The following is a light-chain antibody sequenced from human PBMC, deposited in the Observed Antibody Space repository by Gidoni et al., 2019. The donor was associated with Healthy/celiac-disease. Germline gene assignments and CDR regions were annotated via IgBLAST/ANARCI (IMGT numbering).Light chain of an antibody. CDR1: QSVLYSSNNKNY. Sequence: DIVMTQSPASLAVSLGERATINCKSSQSVLYSSNNKNYLAWYQQKPGQPPKLLIYWASTRESGVPDRFSGSGSGTDFTLTISSLQAEDVAVYYCQQYYSTPWTFXXXTKVEIK. V-gene: IGKV4-1*01. J-gene: IGKJ1*01. CDR3: QQYYSTPWT. CDR2: WAS.